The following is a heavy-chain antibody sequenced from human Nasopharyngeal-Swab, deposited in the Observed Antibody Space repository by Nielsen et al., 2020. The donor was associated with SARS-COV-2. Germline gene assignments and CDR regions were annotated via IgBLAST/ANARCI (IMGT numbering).Heavy chain of an antibody. CDR1: GFTFSSHA. D-gene: IGHD4-17*01. V-gene: IGHV3-30*03. CDR2: IAHDASNE. Sequence: GGSLRLSCVASGFTFSSHAMHWVRQAPGKGLEWVAFIAHDASNEYYGDSVKGRFSISRDSSKNTLYLQMDSLRGEDTAVYYCARDAPAHYGAFYWGRGTLVTVSS. J-gene: IGHJ4*02. CDR3: ARDAPAHYGAFY.